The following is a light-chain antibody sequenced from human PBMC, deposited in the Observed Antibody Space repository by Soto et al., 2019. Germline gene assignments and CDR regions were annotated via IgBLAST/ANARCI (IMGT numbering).Light chain of an antibody. J-gene: IGKJ5*01. V-gene: IGKV1D-12*01. Sequence: DIQLTRSPSSISASVGDRVTITCRASQGLSSWLAWYQQRPGKAPKLLIYAASNLQSGVPSRFSGSGSGTEFTLTIGSLQPEDFATYYCQQAYSFPVTFGQGTRLEIK. CDR2: AAS. CDR3: QQAYSFPVT. CDR1: QGLSSW.